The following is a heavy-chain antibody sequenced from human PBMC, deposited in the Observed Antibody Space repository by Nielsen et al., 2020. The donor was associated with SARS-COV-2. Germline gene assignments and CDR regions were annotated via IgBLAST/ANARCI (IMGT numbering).Heavy chain of an antibody. D-gene: IGHD6-13*01. J-gene: IGHJ4*02. V-gene: IGHV5-51*01. Sequence: GGSLRLSCKGSGYSFTSYWIGWVRQMPGKGLEWMGIIYPGDSDTRYSPSFQGQVTISADKSISTAYLQWSSLKASDTAMYYCARLGGYSSSWYYFDYWGQGTLVTVSS. CDR3: ARLGGYSSSWYYFDY. CDR1: GYSFTSYW. CDR2: IYPGDSDT.